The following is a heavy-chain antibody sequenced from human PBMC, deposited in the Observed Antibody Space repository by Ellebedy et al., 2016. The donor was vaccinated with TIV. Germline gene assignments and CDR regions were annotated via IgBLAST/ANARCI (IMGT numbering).Heavy chain of an antibody. CDR1: GYTFTSYG. J-gene: IGHJ4*02. V-gene: IGHV1-18*01. CDR3: ARAAVESRSDY. CDR2: ISAYNGNT. D-gene: IGHD3-3*01. Sequence: AASVKVSCKASGYTFTSYGISWVRQAPGQGLEWMGWISAYNGNTNYAQKLQGRVTITTDTSTGTAYMELMCLRSDDTAVYYCARAAVESRSDYWGQGTLVTVSS.